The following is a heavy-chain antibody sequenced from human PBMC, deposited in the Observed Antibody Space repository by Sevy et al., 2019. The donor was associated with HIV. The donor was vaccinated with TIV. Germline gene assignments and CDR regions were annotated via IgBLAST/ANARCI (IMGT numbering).Heavy chain of an antibody. CDR1: GFTFSSYG. J-gene: IGHJ5*02. CDR2: IRYDGSNK. V-gene: IGHV3-30*02. D-gene: IGHD5-12*01. CDR3: AKDLHIVATHAYWFDP. Sequence: GGSLRLSCAASGFTFSSYGMHWVRQAPGKGLEWVAFIRYDGSNKYYADSVKGRFTISRDNSKNTLYLQMNRLRAEDTAVYYCAKDLHIVATHAYWFDPWGQGTLVTVSS.